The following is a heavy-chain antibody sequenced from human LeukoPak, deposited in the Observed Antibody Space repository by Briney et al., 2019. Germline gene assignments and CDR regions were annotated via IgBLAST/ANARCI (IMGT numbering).Heavy chain of an antibody. CDR1: GGSISSYY. V-gene: IGHV4-30-2*01. CDR2: IYHSGST. CDR3: ARDAVQLERALDY. D-gene: IGHD1-1*01. Sequence: PSQTLSLTCTVSGGSISSYYWSWIRQPPGKGLEWIEYIYHSGSTYYNPSLKSRVTISVDRSKNQFSLKLSSVTAADTAVYYCARDAVQLERALDYWGQGTLVTVSS. J-gene: IGHJ4*02.